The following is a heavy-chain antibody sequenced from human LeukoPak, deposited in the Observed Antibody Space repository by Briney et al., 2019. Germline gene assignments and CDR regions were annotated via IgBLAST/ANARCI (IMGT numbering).Heavy chain of an antibody. CDR1: GFTFASYA. D-gene: IGHD5-12*01. Sequence: GGSLRLSCAASGFTFASYAMSWVRQAPGKGLEWVSAVSGSGGSTYYADSVKGRFTISRDNSKNTLYLQMNSLRAEDTAVYYCAKGYSGYESFDYWGQGTLVTVSS. CDR3: AKGYSGYESFDY. J-gene: IGHJ4*02. V-gene: IGHV3-23*01. CDR2: VSGSGGST.